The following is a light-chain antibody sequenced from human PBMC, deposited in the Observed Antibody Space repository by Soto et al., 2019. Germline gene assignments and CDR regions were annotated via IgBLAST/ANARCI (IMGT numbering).Light chain of an antibody. CDR2: EVN. J-gene: IGLJ1*01. Sequence: QSALTQPASVSGSPGQSVTISCTGPRSDIGDSNFISWYQHSPGKAPRLLIYEVNIRPSGVSKRFSGSKAGNTASLTISGLLDDDEADYFCASFRSGTILVFGSGTKLTVL. CDR1: RSDIGDSNF. V-gene: IGLV2-14*01. CDR3: ASFRSGTILV.